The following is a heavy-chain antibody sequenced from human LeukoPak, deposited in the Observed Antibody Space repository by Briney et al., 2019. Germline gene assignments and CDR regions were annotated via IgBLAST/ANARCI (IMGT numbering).Heavy chain of an antibody. Sequence: SETLSLTGIVSNDSIRTTNYYWAWIRQPPGKGLEWIGSTYYSGSTYHNSSLKSRVSMSVDTSKNQFSLKLHSVTAADTAVYYCARRASSGVFDYWGQGTLVTVSS. J-gene: IGHJ4*02. V-gene: IGHV4-39*07. D-gene: IGHD1-26*01. CDR3: ARRASSGVFDY. CDR2: TYYSGST. CDR1: NDSIRTTNYY.